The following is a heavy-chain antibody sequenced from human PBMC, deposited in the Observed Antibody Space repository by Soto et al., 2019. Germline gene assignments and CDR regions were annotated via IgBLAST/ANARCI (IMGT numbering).Heavy chain of an antibody. J-gene: IGHJ4*02. V-gene: IGHV4-59*01. CDR1: GGSISRCY. Sequence: SETLSLTCTVSGGSISRCYWSWIRQPPGKGLEWIGYINYSGRTNYNPSLKSRVTISVDTSMYQFSLQVSSVTAADTTVYYCARAKSGSYPFDYWGQGTLVTVSS. CDR2: INYSGRT. D-gene: IGHD1-26*01. CDR3: ARAKSGSYPFDY.